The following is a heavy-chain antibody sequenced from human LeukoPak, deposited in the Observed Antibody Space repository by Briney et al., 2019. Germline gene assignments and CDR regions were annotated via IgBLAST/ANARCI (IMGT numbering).Heavy chain of an antibody. CDR3: ASAHGGSGYDRPFDY. Sequence: GGSLRLSCTASRSYFSTYDMNWVRQVPGKGLEWVSYIDSSASTTYYAGSVQGRFTISRDNAKNSLYLQMRSLRVEDTAFYYCASAHGGSGYDRPFDYWGQGTLVTVSS. J-gene: IGHJ4*02. V-gene: IGHV3-48*03. D-gene: IGHD5-12*01. CDR2: IDSSASTT. CDR1: RSYFSTYD.